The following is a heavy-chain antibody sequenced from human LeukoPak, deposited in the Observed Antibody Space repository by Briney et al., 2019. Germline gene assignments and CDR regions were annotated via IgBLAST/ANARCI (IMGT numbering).Heavy chain of an antibody. CDR2: IYHSGST. J-gene: IGHJ3*02. Sequence: SGTLSLTCTVSGGSISISNWWSWVRQPPGKGLEWIGEIYHSGSTNYNPSLKSRVTISVDKSKNQFSLKLSSVTAADTAVYYCGRDVRVGIQRSFDIWGQGTMVTVSS. V-gene: IGHV4-4*02. CDR1: GGSISISNW. CDR3: GRDVRVGIQRSFDI. D-gene: IGHD2-21*01.